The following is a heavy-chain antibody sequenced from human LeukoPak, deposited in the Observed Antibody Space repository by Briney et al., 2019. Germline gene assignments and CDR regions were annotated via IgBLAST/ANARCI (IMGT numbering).Heavy chain of an antibody. J-gene: IGHJ5*02. CDR2: IYYSGST. CDR1: GGSISSGGYY. D-gene: IGHD3-9*01. Sequence: SETLSLTCTVSGGSISSGGYYWSWIRQHPGKGLEWIVYIYYSGSTYYNPSLKSRVTISVDTSKNQFSLKLSSVTAADTAVYYCARVEDILTGRASNWFDPWGQGTLVTVSS. CDR3: ARVEDILTGRASNWFDP. V-gene: IGHV4-31*03.